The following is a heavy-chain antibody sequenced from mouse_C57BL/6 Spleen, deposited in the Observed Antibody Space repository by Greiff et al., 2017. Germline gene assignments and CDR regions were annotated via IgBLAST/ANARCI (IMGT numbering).Heavy chain of an antibody. J-gene: IGHJ2*01. V-gene: IGHV1-7*01. D-gene: IGHD1-1*01. Sequence: QVHVKQSGAELAKPGASVQLSCKASGYTFTRYWMHWVKQRPGQGLEWIGYINPSSGYTKYNQKFKDKATLTADTSSSTAYMQLRSLTYEDTAVYDCARSPITTAFDYWGQGTTLTVSS. CDR3: ARSPITTAFDY. CDR1: GYTFTRYW. CDR2: INPSSGYT.